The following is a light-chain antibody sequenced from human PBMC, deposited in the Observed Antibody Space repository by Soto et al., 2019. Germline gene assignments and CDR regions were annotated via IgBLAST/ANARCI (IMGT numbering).Light chain of an antibody. CDR3: QQSHSNPIT. CDR1: QSISNY. V-gene: IGKV1-39*01. CDR2: AAS. J-gene: IGKJ5*01. Sequence: DIQMTQSPSSLSASVGDRVTITCRASQSISNYLNWYQQKPGKAPKLLIYAASSLQGGVPSRFSGSGSGTDFTLAISSLQPEDCATYYCQQSHSNPITFGQGTRLEMK.